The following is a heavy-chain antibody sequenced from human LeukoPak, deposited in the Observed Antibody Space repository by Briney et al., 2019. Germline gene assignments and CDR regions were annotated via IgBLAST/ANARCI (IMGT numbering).Heavy chain of an antibody. V-gene: IGHV3-48*04. D-gene: IGHD4-17*01. CDR3: ASAYDYGDYPDY. J-gene: IGHJ4*02. Sequence: GGSLRLSCIASGFTFSIHTMNWVRQAPGKGLEWVSYISISSSTIYYADSVKGRFTISRDNAKNSLYLQMNSLRAEDTAVYYCASAYDYGDYPDYWGQGTLVTVSS. CDR2: ISISSSTI. CDR1: GFTFSIHT.